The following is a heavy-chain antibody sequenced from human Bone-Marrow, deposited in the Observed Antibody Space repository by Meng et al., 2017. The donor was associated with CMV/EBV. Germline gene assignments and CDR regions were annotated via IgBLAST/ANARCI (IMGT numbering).Heavy chain of an antibody. CDR1: GFTFSSYS. V-gene: IGHV3-48*04. J-gene: IGHJ5*02. CDR3: ARGLAARPSNWFDP. CDR2: ISSSSSTI. Sequence: GESLKISCAASGFTFSSYSMNWVRQAPGKGLEWVSYISSSSSTIYYADSVKGRFTISRDNAKNSLYLQMNSLRAEDTAVYYCARGLAARPSNWFDPWGQGPLVTFYS. D-gene: IGHD6-6*01.